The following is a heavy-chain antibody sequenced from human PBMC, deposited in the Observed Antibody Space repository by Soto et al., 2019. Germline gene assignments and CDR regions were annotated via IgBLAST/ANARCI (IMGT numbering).Heavy chain of an antibody. D-gene: IGHD6-6*01. J-gene: IGHJ6*03. Sequence: GGSLRLSCAASGFTVSNKYMSWVRQAPGKGLEWVSLIQSGGDTHYTQRLQGRVTMTTDTSTSTAYMELRGLRSDDTAIYYCARVRQLVGYFYYYMDVWGKGTTVTVSS. CDR2: IQSGGDT. CDR3: ARVRQLVGYFYYYMDV. CDR1: GFTVSNKY. V-gene: IGHV3-53*05.